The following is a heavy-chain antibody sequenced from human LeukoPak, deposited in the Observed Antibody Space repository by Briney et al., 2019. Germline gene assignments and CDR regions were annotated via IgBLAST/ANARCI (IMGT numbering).Heavy chain of an antibody. D-gene: IGHD5/OR15-5a*01. CDR3: TRLVWGYYYYMDV. J-gene: IGHJ6*03. Sequence: SETLSLTCSVSGGPISSSSYYWGWIRQSREKGLEWIGSVYYSGSTYYNPSLKSRVTISVGTSKSEFSLKLSSVTAADTAVYYCTRLVWGYYYYMDVWGKGTTVTVSS. CDR1: GGPISSSSYY. V-gene: IGHV4-39*07. CDR2: VYYSGST.